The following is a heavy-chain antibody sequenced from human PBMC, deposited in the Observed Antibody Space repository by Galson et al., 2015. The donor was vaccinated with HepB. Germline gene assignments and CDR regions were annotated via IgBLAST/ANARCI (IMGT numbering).Heavy chain of an antibody. V-gene: IGHV3-48*04. Sequence: SLRLSCAASGFTFSGYSMNWVRRAPGRGLEWLSYITGDSGTIYYADSVKGRITISRDNAKNSLYLQMNSLTAGDTALYYCARTGRGLYSFDSWGQGTLVTVSS. CDR2: ITGDSGTI. J-gene: IGHJ4*02. CDR3: ARTGRGLYSFDS. D-gene: IGHD3-16*01. CDR1: GFTFSGYS.